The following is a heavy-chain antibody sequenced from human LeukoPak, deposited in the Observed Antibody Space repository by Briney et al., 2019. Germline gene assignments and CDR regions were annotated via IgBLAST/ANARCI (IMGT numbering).Heavy chain of an antibody. D-gene: IGHD6-19*01. CDR3: ARGSSGWYPHYYFDY. CDR1: GGSISSYY. Sequence: SETLSLTCTVSGGSISSYYWSWIRQPPGKGLEWIGYIYYSGNTNYNPSLKSRVTISVDTSKNQFSLKLSSVTAADTAVYYCARGSSGWYPHYYFDYWGQGTLVTVSS. J-gene: IGHJ4*02. V-gene: IGHV4-59*01. CDR2: IYYSGNT.